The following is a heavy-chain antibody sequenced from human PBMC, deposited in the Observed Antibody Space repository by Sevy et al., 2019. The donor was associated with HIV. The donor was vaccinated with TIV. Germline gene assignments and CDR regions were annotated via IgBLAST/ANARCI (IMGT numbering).Heavy chain of an antibody. J-gene: IGHJ6*02. D-gene: IGHD1-26*01. CDR3: ARDQPGSYYYYYYGMDV. Sequence: GGSLRLSCAASGFTFSSYAMHWVRQAPGKGLEWVAVISYDGSNKYYADSVKGRFTISRDNSKNTLYLQMNSLRAEDKAVYYCARDQPGSYYYYYYGMDVWGQGTTVTVSS. CDR2: ISYDGSNK. V-gene: IGHV3-30-3*01. CDR1: GFTFSSYA.